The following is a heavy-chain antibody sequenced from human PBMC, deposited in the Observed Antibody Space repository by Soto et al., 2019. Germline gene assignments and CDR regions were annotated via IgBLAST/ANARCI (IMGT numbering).Heavy chain of an antibody. CDR3: AKGGFEEEVAEYFQD. CDR1: GFTFSDYG. J-gene: IGHJ1*01. D-gene: IGHD5-12*01. Sequence: QVQLVESGGGVVRPGRSLSLSCAASGFTFSDYGMHWVRQAPGKGLEWVAVISYDGNYKYYADSVKGRFTISRDNSQNTLYVQVNSLRPEDTAVYYCAKGGFEEEVAEYFQDWGQGTLVTVSA. V-gene: IGHV3-30*18. CDR2: ISYDGNYK.